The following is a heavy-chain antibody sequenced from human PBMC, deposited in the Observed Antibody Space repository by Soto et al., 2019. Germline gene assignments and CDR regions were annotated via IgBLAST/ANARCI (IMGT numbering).Heavy chain of an antibody. CDR1: GYTFTSYG. Sequence: ASVKVSCKASGYTFTSYGISWVRQAPGQGLEWVGWISAYNGNTNYAQKLQGRVTMTTDTSTSTAYMELRSLRSDDTAVYYCARDLTAPIVVVPAAKEYGMDVWGQGTTVTVSS. CDR3: ARDLTAPIVVVPAAKEYGMDV. D-gene: IGHD2-2*01. V-gene: IGHV1-18*04. J-gene: IGHJ6*02. CDR2: ISAYNGNT.